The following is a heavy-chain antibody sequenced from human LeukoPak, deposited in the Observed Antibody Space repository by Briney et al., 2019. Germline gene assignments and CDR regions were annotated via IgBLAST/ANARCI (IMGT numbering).Heavy chain of an antibody. CDR2: ISSSSSYI. CDR3: ARDGVQLERRVFDY. V-gene: IGHV3-21*01. CDR1: GFTFSSYS. Sequence: PGGSLRLSCAASGFTFSSYSMNWVRQAPGKGLEWVSSISSSSSYIYYADSVKGRFTISRDNAKNSLYLQMNSLRAEDTAVYYCARDGVQLERRVFDYWGQGTLVTVSS. J-gene: IGHJ4*02. D-gene: IGHD1-1*01.